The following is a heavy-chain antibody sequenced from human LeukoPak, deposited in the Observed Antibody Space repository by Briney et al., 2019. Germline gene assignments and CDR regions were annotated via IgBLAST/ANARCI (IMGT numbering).Heavy chain of an antibody. J-gene: IGHJ5*01. CDR2: VYPGDSDT. D-gene: IGHD3-9*01. V-gene: IGHV5-51*01. CDR1: GCSFSTYW. CDR3: ARLLDILTGNSFDS. Sequence: HGESLKISCKGSGCSFSTYWIGWVRQMPGKGLEWMGIVYPGDSDTTYSPSFQGQVTISVDKSISTAYLQWSSLKASDTAMYYCARLLDILTGNSFDSWGQGTLVTVSS.